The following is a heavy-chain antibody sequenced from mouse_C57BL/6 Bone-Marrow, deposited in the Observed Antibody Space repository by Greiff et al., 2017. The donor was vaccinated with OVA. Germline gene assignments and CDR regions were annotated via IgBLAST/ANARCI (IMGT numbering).Heavy chain of an antibody. CDR3: ASGDDYDWFAY. D-gene: IGHD2-4*01. J-gene: IGHJ3*01. Sequence: QVQLQQSGAELVRPGTSVKVSCKASGYAFTNYLIEWVKQRPGQGLEWIGVINPGSGGTNYNEKFKGKATLTADKSSSTAYMQLSSLTSEDSAVYFCASGDDYDWFAYWGQGTLVTVSA. CDR2: INPGSGGT. V-gene: IGHV1-54*01. CDR1: GYAFTNYL.